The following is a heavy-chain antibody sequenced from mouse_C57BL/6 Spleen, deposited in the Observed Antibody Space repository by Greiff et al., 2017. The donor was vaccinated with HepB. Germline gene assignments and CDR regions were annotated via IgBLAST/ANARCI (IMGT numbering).Heavy chain of an antibody. J-gene: IGHJ1*03. CDR3: ARQLTVNWYFDV. Sequence: EVQGVESGGGLVQPGGSLSLSCAASGFTFTDYYMSWVRQPPGKALEWLGFIRNKANGYTTEYSASVKGRFTISRDNSQSIIYLQMNALRAEDSATYYCARQLTVNWYFDVWGTGTTVTVSS. CDR2: IRNKANGYTT. D-gene: IGHD4-1*01. CDR1: GFTFTDYY. V-gene: IGHV7-3*01.